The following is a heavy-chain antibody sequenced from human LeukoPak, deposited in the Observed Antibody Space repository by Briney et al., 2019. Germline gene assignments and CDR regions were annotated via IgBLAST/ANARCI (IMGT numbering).Heavy chain of an antibody. D-gene: IGHD1-26*01. CDR3: ASSVSYSTIDY. Sequence: SETLSLSCAVYGGSFSGYYWSWIRQPPGKGLEWIGEINHSGSSNYNPSLKSRVTISVDTSKNQFSLKLSSVTAADTAVYYCASSVSYSTIDYWGQGTLVTVSS. V-gene: IGHV4-34*01. J-gene: IGHJ4*02. CDR1: GGSFSGYY. CDR2: INHSGSS.